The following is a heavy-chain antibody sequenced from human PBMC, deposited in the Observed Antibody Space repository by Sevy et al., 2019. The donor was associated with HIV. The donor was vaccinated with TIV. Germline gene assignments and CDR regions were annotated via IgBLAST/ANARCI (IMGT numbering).Heavy chain of an antibody. V-gene: IGHV3-33*03. CDR2: IGSEGIKK. D-gene: IGHD3-22*01. CDR1: GFNFSPYG. CDR3: AKDGYYYDSSTRDWFDP. Sequence: GGSLRLSCSASGFNFSPYGLHWVRQAPGKGLEWVAMIGSEGIKKDYADAVKGRFTISRDNSKNTMNLQMNSLRVEDTAVYYCAKDGYYYDSSTRDWFDPWDLGTQVTVSS. J-gene: IGHJ5*02.